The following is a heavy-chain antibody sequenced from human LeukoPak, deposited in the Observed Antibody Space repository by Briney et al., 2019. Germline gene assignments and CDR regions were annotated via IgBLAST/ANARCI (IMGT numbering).Heavy chain of an antibody. Sequence: ASVKVSCKASGYTFTSYDINWVRQATGQGLEWMGWMNPNSGNTGYAQKFQGRVTMTRNTSISTAYMELSSLRSEDTAVYYCARGTGPMRLRYFDWLPRPIKYDYYMDVWGKGTTVTVSS. V-gene: IGHV1-8*01. D-gene: IGHD3-9*01. CDR2: MNPNSGNT. CDR1: GYTFTSYD. CDR3: ARGTGPMRLRYFDWLPRPIKYDYYMDV. J-gene: IGHJ6*03.